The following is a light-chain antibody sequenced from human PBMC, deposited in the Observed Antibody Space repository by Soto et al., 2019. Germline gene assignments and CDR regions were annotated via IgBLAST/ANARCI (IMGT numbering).Light chain of an antibody. CDR3: LSYDSSLRGSRV. Sequence: QSVLTQPPSVSGAPGQRVTISCTGSSSNIGAGYDVHWYQQLPGTAPKLLIYGNNNRPSGVPDRFSGSKSGTSASLAITGLQADDEAEYYCLSYDSSLRGSRVFGGGTKVTVL. CDR2: GNN. CDR1: SSNIGAGYD. J-gene: IGLJ2*01. V-gene: IGLV1-40*01.